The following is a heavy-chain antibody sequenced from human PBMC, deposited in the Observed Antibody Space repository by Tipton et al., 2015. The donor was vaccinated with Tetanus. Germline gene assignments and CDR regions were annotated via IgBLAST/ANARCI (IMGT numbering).Heavy chain of an antibody. D-gene: IGHD2-21*02. Sequence: TLSLTCTVSGGSVRSGDYSWNWIRQPPGKGLEWLAYVSSSGRTNSNYSLKSRITISQDTSKNQFSLRLTSVTAADTAVYYCTRDAGDAGHWGQGTLVTVSS. J-gene: IGHJ4*02. CDR2: VSSSGRT. CDR1: GGSVRSGDYS. V-gene: IGHV4-61*08. CDR3: TRDAGDAGH.